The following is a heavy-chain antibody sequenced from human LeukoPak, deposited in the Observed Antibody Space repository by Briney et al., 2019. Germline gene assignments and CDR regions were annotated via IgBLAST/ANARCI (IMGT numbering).Heavy chain of an antibody. CDR2: VDPEDGET. J-gene: IGHJ4*02. CDR3: ATRKGSSSEGPDY. Sequence: VKVSCKASGYTFTTYAIHWVRQAPGKGLEWMGRVDPEDGETIYAEKFQGRVTITADTSTDTAYMELSSLRSEDTAVYYCATRKGSSSEGPDYWGQGTLVTVSS. CDR1: GYTFTTYA. V-gene: IGHV1-69-2*01. D-gene: IGHD6-6*01.